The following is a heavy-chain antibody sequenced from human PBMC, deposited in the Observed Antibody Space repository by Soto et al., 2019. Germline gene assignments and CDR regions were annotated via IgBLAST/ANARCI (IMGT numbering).Heavy chain of an antibody. CDR2: IIPIFGTA. J-gene: IGHJ3*02. D-gene: IGHD3-22*01. CDR1: GGTFSSYA. V-gene: IGHV1-69*01. CDR3: ARGGTDYYESSGYFRGAFDI. Sequence: QVQLVQSGAEVKKPGSSVKVSCNASGGTFSSYAISWVRQAPGQGLEWMGGIIPIFGTANYAQKFQGRVTITADESTSTAYMELSSLRSEDTAVYYCARGGTDYYESSGYFRGAFDIWGQGTMVTVSS.